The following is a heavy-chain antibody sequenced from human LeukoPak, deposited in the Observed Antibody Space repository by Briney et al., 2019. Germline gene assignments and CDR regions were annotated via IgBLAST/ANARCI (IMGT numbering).Heavy chain of an antibody. D-gene: IGHD2-2*01. CDR1: RGSITSNN. V-gene: IGHV4-59*01. CDR3: ARWIPSSNSFDY. CDR2: IYYSGST. J-gene: IGHJ4*02. Sequence: SETLSLTCTVSRGSITSNNWSWIRQPPGKGLEWIGYIYYSGSTHYNPSLKSRVTISTDTSKNQFSLRLNSVTAADTAVYYCARWIPSSNSFDYWGQGTLVTVSS.